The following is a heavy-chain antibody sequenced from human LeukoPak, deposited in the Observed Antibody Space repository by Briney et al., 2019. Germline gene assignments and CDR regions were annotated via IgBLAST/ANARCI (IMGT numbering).Heavy chain of an antibody. CDR3: ARDDSSSWYVVEYFDY. J-gene: IGHJ4*02. CDR2: ISSSGSTI. CDR1: GFTFSSYE. Sequence: GGSLRLSCAASGFTFSSYEMNWVRQAPGKGLEWVSYISSSGSTIYYAHSEKGRFTISRDNAKNSLYLQMNSLRAEDTAVYYCARDDSSSWYVVEYFDYWGQGTLVTVSS. D-gene: IGHD6-13*01. V-gene: IGHV3-48*03.